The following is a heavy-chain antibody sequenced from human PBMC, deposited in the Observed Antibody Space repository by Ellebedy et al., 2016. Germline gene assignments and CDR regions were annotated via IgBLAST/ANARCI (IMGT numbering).Heavy chain of an antibody. CDR3: ARDRTPGGPDY. J-gene: IGHJ4*02. CDR1: GFTFGSYS. CDR2: ISSSSSYI. V-gene: IGHV3-21*01. D-gene: IGHD1-14*01. Sequence: GGSLRLSXAASGFTFGSYSMNWVRQAPGKGLEWVSSISSSSSYIYYADSVKGRFTISRDNAKNSLYLQMNSLRAEDTAVYYCARDRTPGGPDYWGQGTLVTVSS.